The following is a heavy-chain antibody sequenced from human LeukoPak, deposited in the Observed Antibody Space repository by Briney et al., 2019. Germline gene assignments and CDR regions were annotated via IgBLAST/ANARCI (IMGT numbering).Heavy chain of an antibody. D-gene: IGHD3-3*01. V-gene: IGHV5-51*01. CDR3: ARHVEFWSGFSRNSYYMDV. Sequence: GESLKISCKGSGYSFTNYWIGWVRQMPGKGLEWMGIIYPGDSETRHSPAFQGQVTISADKSISTAYLQWRGLKASDSAMYYCARHVEFWSGFSRNSYYMDVWGKGTTVTVSS. CDR1: GYSFTNYW. J-gene: IGHJ6*03. CDR2: IYPGDSET.